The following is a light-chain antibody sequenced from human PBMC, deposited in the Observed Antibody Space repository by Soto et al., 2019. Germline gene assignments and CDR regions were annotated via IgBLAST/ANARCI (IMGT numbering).Light chain of an antibody. V-gene: IGKV3-20*01. CDR3: QHYDRSSWT. Sequence: EIVLTQSPGTLSLSPGERATLSCRASQSVSINYLAWYQQKPGQAPRLIIYGASIRATGIPDRFSGSGSGTDFTLTISSLEPEDFAVYYCQHYDRSSWTFGQGTKVEVQ. J-gene: IGKJ1*01. CDR2: GAS. CDR1: QSVSINY.